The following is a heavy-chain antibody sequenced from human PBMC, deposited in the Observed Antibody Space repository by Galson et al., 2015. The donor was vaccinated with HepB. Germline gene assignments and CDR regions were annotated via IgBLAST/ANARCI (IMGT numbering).Heavy chain of an antibody. CDR2: INPSGGST. CDR3: ARDWLAGVADSDY. J-gene: IGHJ4*02. Sequence: SVKVSCKASGYTFTSYYMYWVRQAPGQGLEWMGIINPSGGSTSYAQKFQGRVTMTRDTSTSTVYMELSSLRSEDTAVYYCARDWLAGVADSDYWGQGTLVTVSS. CDR1: GYTFTSYY. D-gene: IGHD3-3*01. V-gene: IGHV1-46*01.